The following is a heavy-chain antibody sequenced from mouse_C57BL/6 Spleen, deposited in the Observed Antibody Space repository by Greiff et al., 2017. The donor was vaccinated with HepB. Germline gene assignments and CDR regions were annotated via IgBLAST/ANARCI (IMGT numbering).Heavy chain of an antibody. Sequence: QVQLQQPGAELVRPGSSVKLSCKASGYTFTSYWMHWVKQRPIQGLEWIGNIDPSNSETHYNQKFKDKATLTVDKSSSTAYMQLSSLTSEDSAVYYCARNWDEGFAYWGQGTLVTVSA. CDR3: ARNWDEGFAY. V-gene: IGHV1-52*01. CDR1: GYTFTSYW. J-gene: IGHJ3*01. D-gene: IGHD4-1*01. CDR2: IDPSNSET.